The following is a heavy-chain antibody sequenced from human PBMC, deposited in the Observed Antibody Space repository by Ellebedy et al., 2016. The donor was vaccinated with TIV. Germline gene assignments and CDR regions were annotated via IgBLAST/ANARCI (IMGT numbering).Heavy chain of an antibody. V-gene: IGHV3-23*01. D-gene: IGHD7-27*01. Sequence: GESLKISXAASGFTFISYALTWFRQAPGKGLDWVSAISGSGGNTYYADSVKGRFTISRDNSKNTLYLQMDNLRAEDTAMYYCARDPPASGTRTWGWGQGTLVTVSS. CDR3: ARDPPASGTRTWG. CDR1: GFTFISYA. CDR2: ISGSGGNT. J-gene: IGHJ4*02.